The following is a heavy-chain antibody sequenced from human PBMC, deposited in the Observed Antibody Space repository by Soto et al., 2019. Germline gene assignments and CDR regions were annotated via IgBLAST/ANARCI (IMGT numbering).Heavy chain of an antibody. D-gene: IGHD3-16*01. CDR1: GYIFVNYG. V-gene: IGHV1-18*01. Sequence: QVQLVQSGDEVRKPGSSVKVSCKASGYIFVNYGIAWVRQAPGQGLEGMGWISPYSGNTHYASKVQGRLTMTTDTSTSTAYIDLGNLTTHDTAVDYCAMLDNYVTPSPQDVWGQGTTVTVSS. CDR2: ISPYSGNT. CDR3: AMLDNYVTPSPQDV. J-gene: IGHJ6*02.